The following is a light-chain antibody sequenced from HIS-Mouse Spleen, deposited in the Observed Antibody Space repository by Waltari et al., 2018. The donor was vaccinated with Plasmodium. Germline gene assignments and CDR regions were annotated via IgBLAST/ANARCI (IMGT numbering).Light chain of an antibody. CDR2: EGS. Sequence: QSALTQPAPVSGSPGQSITIPCTGPHSDVGSYKLLPWYQQHPGKAPKLMIYEGSKRPSGVSNRFSGSKSGNTASLTISGLQAEDEADYYCCSYAGSSTYVFGTGTKVTVL. V-gene: IGLV2-23*01. J-gene: IGLJ1*01. CDR3: CSYAGSSTYV. CDR1: HSDVGSYKL.